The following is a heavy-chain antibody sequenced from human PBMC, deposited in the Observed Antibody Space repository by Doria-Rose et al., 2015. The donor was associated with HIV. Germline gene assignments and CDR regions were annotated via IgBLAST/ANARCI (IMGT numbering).Heavy chain of an antibody. Sequence: FTGYYMHWVRQAPGQGLEWMGWINPNSGGTNYARNFQGRVTMTRDTSISTAYMDLSRLTSDDTAVYYCATGRIYSSSEYNCFDPWGQGTLVTVSS. D-gene: IGHD6-13*01. CDR3: ATGRIYSSSEYNCFDP. CDR2: INPNSGGT. J-gene: IGHJ5*02. V-gene: IGHV1-2*02. CDR1: FTGYY.